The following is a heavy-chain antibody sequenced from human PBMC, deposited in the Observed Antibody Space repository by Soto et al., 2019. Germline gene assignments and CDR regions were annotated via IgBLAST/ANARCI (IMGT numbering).Heavy chain of an antibody. CDR3: ATQGYNFVPFDY. D-gene: IGHD1-1*01. CDR2: IYYSGTT. Sequence: EKRPLTYTVSGGFISSSSYYGGWIRQPPGKGLEWIGSIYYSGTTNYNSSLKSRVTISIDTSKNQFSPKFNSVTAADTAVYYRATQGYNFVPFDYWCQGALVT. J-gene: IGHJ4*01. CDR1: GGFISSSSYY. V-gene: IGHV4-39*07.